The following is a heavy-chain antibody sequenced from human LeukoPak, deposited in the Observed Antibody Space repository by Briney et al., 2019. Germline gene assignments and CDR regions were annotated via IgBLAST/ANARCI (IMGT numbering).Heavy chain of an antibody. J-gene: IGHJ1*01. Sequence: PGGSLRLSCAASGFTFSGYGMHWVRQAPGKGLEWVAVIWYVGSNKYYADSVKGRFTISRDNSKNTLYLQMNSLRAEDTAVYYCAREAYSYCLGPNWGQGTLDTVSS. CDR1: GFTFSGYG. V-gene: IGHV3-33*01. CDR2: IWYVGSNK. CDR3: AREAYSYCLGPN. D-gene: IGHD5-18*01.